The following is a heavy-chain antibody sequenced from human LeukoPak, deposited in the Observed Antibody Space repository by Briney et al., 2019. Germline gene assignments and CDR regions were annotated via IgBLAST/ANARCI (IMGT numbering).Heavy chain of an antibody. CDR1: GLSFSRDA. J-gene: IGHJ4*02. CDR2: ISGSGGST. V-gene: IGHV3-23*01. Sequence: GAALRLSCAACGLSFSRDARSGVRQARGKGLEWVSAISGSGGSTYYADSVKGRFTISRDNSKNTLYLQMNSLRAEDTAVYYCAKAFGGDYYDSSGYHPFDYWGQGTLVTVSS. CDR3: AKAFGGDYYDSSGYHPFDY. D-gene: IGHD3-22*01.